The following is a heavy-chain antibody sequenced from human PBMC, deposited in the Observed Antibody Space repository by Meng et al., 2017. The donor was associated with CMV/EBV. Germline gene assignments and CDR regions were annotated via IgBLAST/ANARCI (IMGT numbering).Heavy chain of an antibody. CDR3: ARGGGLGFLEWLGVRWFGA. V-gene: IGHV4-34*01. J-gene: IGHJ5*02. Sequence: SFSGYFWRWRQQPPGKGVERIGEINHDDNTNYNPSLKSRVTISVDTSQNQFYLKLSSVTAADTAMYYCARGGGLGFLEWLGVRWFGAWGQGTLVTVSS. CDR2: INHDDNT. CDR1: SFSGYF. D-gene: IGHD3-3*01.